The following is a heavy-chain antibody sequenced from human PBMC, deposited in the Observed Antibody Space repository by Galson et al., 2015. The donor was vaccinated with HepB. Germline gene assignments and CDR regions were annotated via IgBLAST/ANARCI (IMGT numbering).Heavy chain of an antibody. Sequence: SLRLSCAASGFTFSSYSIHWVREAPGKGLEWVAIISHDGRNTYYAYSVKGRFTISRDNSRNTLYLQMNGLRSDDTAVYYCARERGAGWYEGNDYWGQGTQVVVSS. D-gene: IGHD6-19*01. CDR3: ARERGAGWYEGNDY. J-gene: IGHJ4*02. CDR1: GFTFSSYS. CDR2: ISHDGRNT. V-gene: IGHV3-30*04.